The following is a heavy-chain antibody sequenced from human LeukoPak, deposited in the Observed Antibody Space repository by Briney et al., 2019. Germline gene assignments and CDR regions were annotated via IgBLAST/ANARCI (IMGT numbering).Heavy chain of an antibody. D-gene: IGHD1-14*01. CDR1: GGSISSSNW. CDR3: ARHEWGITNAFDI. CDR2: IYHSGST. Sequence: SGTLSLTCAVSGGSISSSNWWSWVRQPPGKGLEWIGEIYHSGSTNYNPSLKSRVTISVDKSKNQFSLKLRSVTAADTAVYYCARHEWGITNAFDIWGQGTMVTVSS. J-gene: IGHJ3*02. V-gene: IGHV4-4*02.